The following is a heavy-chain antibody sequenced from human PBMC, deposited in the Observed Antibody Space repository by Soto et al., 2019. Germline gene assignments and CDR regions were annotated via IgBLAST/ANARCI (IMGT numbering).Heavy chain of an antibody. CDR3: ARVPDR. D-gene: IGHD2-2*01. J-gene: IGHJ5*02. CDR1: GGSISSGGYS. Sequence: SETLSLTCAVSGGSISSGGYSWSWIRPPPGKGLEWIGYIYHSGSTYYNPSLKSRVTISVDRSKNQFSLKLSSVTAADTAVYYCARVPDRWGQGTLVTSPQ. V-gene: IGHV4-30-2*01. CDR2: IYHSGST.